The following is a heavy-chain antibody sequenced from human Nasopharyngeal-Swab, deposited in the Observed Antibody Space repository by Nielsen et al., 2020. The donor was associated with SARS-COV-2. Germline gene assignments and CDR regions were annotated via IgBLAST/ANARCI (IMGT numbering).Heavy chain of an antibody. D-gene: IGHD5-18*01. J-gene: IGHJ4*02. CDR1: GGTFSSYA. CDR2: IIPIFGTA. V-gene: IGHV1-69*06. Sequence: SVKVSCKASGGTFSSYAISWVRQAPGQGLEWMEGIIPIFGTANYAQKFQGRVTITADKSTSTAYMELSSLRSEDTAVYYCARGWDIRGYSYGLFDYWGQGTLVTVSS. CDR3: ARGWDIRGYSYGLFDY.